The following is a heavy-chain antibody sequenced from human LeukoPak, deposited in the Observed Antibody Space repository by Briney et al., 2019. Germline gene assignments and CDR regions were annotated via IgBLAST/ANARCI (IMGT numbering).Heavy chain of an antibody. CDR2: ISAYNANT. V-gene: IGHV1-18*01. J-gene: IGHJ6*03. Sequence: SVKVSCKASGYTFANYGISWVRQAPGQGLEWVGWISAYNANTNYAQKLQGRVTMTTDTSTSTAYMELRSLRSDDTAVYYCARDHNYYYYMDVWGKGTTVTVSS. CDR3: ARDHNYYYYMDV. CDR1: GYTFANYG.